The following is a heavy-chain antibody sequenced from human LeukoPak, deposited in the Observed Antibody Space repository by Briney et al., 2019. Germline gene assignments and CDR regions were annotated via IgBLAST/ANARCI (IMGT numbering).Heavy chain of an antibody. Sequence: GGSLRLSCAASGFTFSSYAMSWVRQAPGKGLGWVSAISGSGGSTYYADSVKGRFTISRDNSKNTLYLQMNSLRAEDTAVYYCAKVSYYYGSGSYLWGQGTLVTVSS. CDR2: ISGSGGST. D-gene: IGHD3-10*01. CDR1: GFTFSSYA. J-gene: IGHJ4*02. CDR3: AKVSYYYGSGSYL. V-gene: IGHV3-23*01.